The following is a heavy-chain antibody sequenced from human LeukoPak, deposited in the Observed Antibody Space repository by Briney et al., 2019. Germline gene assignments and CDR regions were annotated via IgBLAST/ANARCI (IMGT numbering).Heavy chain of an antibody. D-gene: IGHD3-3*01. CDR2: IYYSGST. J-gene: IGHJ4*02. CDR1: GGSISSYY. Sequence: KASETLSLTCTVSGGSISSYYWSWIRQPPGKGLEWIGYIYYSGSTNYNPSLKSRVTISVDTSKNQFSLKLSSVTAADTAVYYCARGKHLEWTLWGQGTLVTVSS. V-gene: IGHV4-59*01. CDR3: ARGKHLEWTL.